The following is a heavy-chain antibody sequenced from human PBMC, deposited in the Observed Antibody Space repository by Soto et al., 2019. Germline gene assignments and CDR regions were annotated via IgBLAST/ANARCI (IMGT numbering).Heavy chain of an antibody. J-gene: IGHJ6*02. CDR2: ISYDGSNK. CDR1: GFTFSSYG. CDR3: AKVLITMIVVVPEDYYYGMDV. D-gene: IGHD3-22*01. Sequence: GGSLRLSCAASGFTFSSYGMHWVRQAPGKRLERVAVISYDGSNKYYADSVKGRFTISRDNSKNTLYLQMNSLRAEDTAVYYCAKVLITMIVVVPEDYYYGMDVWGQGTTVPVS. V-gene: IGHV3-30*18.